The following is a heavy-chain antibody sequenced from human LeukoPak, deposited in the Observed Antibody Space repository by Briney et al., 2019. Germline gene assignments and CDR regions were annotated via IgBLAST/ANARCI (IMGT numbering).Heavy chain of an antibody. V-gene: IGHV3-15*01. Sequence: GGSLRLSCAASGFTVDAYAVHWVRQAPGKGLEWVGRIKSKTDGGTTDYAAPVKGRFTISRDDSKNTLYLQMNSLKTEDTAVYYCTPHYYGSGSYYTYLGYWGQGTLVTVSS. D-gene: IGHD3-10*01. J-gene: IGHJ4*02. CDR3: TPHYYGSGSYYTYLGY. CDR2: IKSKTDGGTT. CDR1: GFTVDAYA.